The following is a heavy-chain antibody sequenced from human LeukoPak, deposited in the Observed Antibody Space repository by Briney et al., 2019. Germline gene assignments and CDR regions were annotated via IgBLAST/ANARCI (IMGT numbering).Heavy chain of an antibody. CDR1: GFTFSSYA. D-gene: IGHD3-10*01. CDR3: AKLPSYYYGSGSFVDAFDI. Sequence: PGGSLRLSCAASGFTFSSYAMSWVRQAPGKGLGWVSAISGSGGSTYYADSVKGRFTISRDNSKNTLYLQMNSLRAEDTAVYYCAKLPSYYYGSGSFVDAFDIWGQGTMVTVSS. CDR2: ISGSGGST. V-gene: IGHV3-23*01. J-gene: IGHJ3*02.